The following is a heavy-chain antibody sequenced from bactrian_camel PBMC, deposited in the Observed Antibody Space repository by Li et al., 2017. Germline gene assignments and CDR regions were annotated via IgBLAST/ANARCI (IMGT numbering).Heavy chain of an antibody. Sequence: HVQLVESGGGSVQAEGSLRLSCAASGYLYSTYSSACMGWFRQAPGKEREGVAIIETTFYTTYTESVKGRFTISQDNAKNTVYLQMNSLKAEDTAMYYCAAGRSYCHGASRFVGEYSYRGQGTQVTVS. CDR1: GYLYSTYSSAC. D-gene: IGHD2*01. CDR2: IETTFYT. CDR3: AAGRSYCHGASRFVGEYSY. J-gene: IGHJ4*01. V-gene: IGHV3S53*01.